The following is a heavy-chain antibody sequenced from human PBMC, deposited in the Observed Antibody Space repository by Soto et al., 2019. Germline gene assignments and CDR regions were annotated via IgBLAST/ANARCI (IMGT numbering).Heavy chain of an antibody. CDR3: ARASRYCSSTSCYTGNMDY. J-gene: IGHJ4*02. CDR1: GGSISSGGYY. CDR2: IYYSGST. D-gene: IGHD2-2*02. Sequence: QVQLQESGPGLVKPSQTLSLTCTVSGGSISSGGYYWSWIRQHPGKGLEWIGYIYYSGSTYYNPSLKRRVTISVDTSKNQFSLKLSSVAAADTAVYYCARASRYCSSTSCYTGNMDYWGQGTLVTVST. V-gene: IGHV4-31*03.